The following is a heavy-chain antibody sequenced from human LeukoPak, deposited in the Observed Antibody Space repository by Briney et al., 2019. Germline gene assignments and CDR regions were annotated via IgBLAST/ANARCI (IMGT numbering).Heavy chain of an antibody. CDR3: ARDSYVGAWDH. Sequence: ASETLSLTCTVSGGSISSYYWSWIRQPPGKGLEWIGYIYYSGSTNYNPCLKSRVTISVDTSKNQFSLKLSSVTAADTAVYYCARDSYVGAWDHWGQGTLVTVSS. CDR2: IYYSGST. J-gene: IGHJ4*02. CDR1: GGSISSYY. V-gene: IGHV4-59*01. D-gene: IGHD1-26*01.